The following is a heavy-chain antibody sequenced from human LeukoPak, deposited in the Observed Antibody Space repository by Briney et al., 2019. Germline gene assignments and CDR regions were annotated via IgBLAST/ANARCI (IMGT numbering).Heavy chain of an antibody. CDR2: IIPIFGTA. Sequence: GASVTVSCTASGGTFSSYAISWVRQAPGQGLEWMGGIIPIFGTANYAQKFQGRVTITTDESTSTAYMELSSLRSEDTAVYYCARSSVPPITMIVVNPPDYWGQGTLVTVSS. V-gene: IGHV1-69*05. CDR3: ARSSVPPITMIVVNPPDY. CDR1: GGTFSSYA. J-gene: IGHJ4*02. D-gene: IGHD3-22*01.